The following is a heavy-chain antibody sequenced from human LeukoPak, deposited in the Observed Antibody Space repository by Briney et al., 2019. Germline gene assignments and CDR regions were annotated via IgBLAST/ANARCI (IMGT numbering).Heavy chain of an antibody. D-gene: IGHD6-13*01. Sequence: GGSLRLSCAASGFTFSNYAMSWVRQAPGKGLEWVSVISGSGGITYYADSVKGRFTISRDNSKNTLYLQMNSLRAEDTAVYYCAKDREAAGIYYYYYMDVWGKGTTVTVSS. CDR3: AKDREAAGIYYYYYMDV. CDR2: ISGSGGIT. V-gene: IGHV3-23*01. CDR1: GFTFSNYA. J-gene: IGHJ6*03.